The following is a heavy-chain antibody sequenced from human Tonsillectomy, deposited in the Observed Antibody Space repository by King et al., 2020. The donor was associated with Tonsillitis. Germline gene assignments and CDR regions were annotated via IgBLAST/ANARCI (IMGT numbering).Heavy chain of an antibody. V-gene: IGHV3-23*04. Sequence: VQLVESGGGLVQPGGSLRLSCAASGFIFSSCAMSWVRQAPGKGLEWVSAISGSGGSTYYADSVKGRFTISRDNSKDTLYMQMNSRRVEDTAVYYCGGNWNEYSSSGFYYYFYMDVWGKGTTVTVSS. J-gene: IGHJ6*03. CDR2: ISGSGGST. D-gene: IGHD6-6*01. CDR1: GFIFSSCA. CDR3: GGNWNEYSSSGFYYYFYMDV.